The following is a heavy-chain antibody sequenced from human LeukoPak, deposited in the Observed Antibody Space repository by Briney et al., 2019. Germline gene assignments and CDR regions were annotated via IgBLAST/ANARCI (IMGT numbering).Heavy chain of an antibody. D-gene: IGHD4-17*01. Sequence: SETLSLTCTVSGGSISSGDYYWSWIRQPPGKGLEWIGSIYHSGSTYYNPSLKSRVTISVDTSKNQFSLKLSSVTAADTAVYYCASLYGDSPDPFDYWGQGTLVTVSS. V-gene: IGHV4-39*07. CDR3: ASLYGDSPDPFDY. CDR2: IYHSGST. J-gene: IGHJ4*02. CDR1: GGSISSGDYY.